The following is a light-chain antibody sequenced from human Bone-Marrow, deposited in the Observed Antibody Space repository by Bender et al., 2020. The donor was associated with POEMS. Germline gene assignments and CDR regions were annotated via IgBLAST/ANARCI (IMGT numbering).Light chain of an antibody. CDR3: SSYTGALTLV. J-gene: IGLJ2*01. V-gene: IGLV2-23*02. Sequence: QSALTQPASVSGSPGQSITISCTKSSTDVRSDNLVSWYQQHPGKAPKFLIYDVSIRPSGVSTRFSGSKSGNTASLTISGLQAEDEADYYCSSYTGALTLVFGGGTKLTVL. CDR2: DVS. CDR1: STDVRSDNL.